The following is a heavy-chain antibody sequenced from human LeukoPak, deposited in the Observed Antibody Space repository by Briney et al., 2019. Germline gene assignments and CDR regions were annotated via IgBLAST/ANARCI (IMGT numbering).Heavy chain of an antibody. CDR1: GFTFSNYR. J-gene: IGHJ3*02. CDR2: IGSSSTYI. CDR3: ARAYCGGGSCYSGDVSDI. D-gene: IGHD2-15*01. Sequence: PGGSLRLSCAASGFTFSNYRMNWVRQAPGKGLEWVSSIGSSSTYIYYADSVKGRFTISRDNAKNSLYLQMNSLRAEDTAVYYCARAYCGGGSCYSGDVSDIWGQGTMVTVSS. V-gene: IGHV3-21*01.